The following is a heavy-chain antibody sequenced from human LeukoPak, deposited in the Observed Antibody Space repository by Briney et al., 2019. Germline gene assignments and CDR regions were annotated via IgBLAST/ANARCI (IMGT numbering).Heavy chain of an antibody. V-gene: IGHV3-30-3*01. CDR1: GFTFSSYA. D-gene: IGHD5-24*01. CDR3: AKAPDGYNGLDYFDY. CDR2: ISYDGSNK. J-gene: IGHJ4*02. Sequence: GRSLRLSCAASGFTFSSYAMHWVRQAPGKGLEWVAVISYDGSNKYYADSVKGRFTISRDNSKNTLYLQMNSLRAEDTAVYYCAKAPDGYNGLDYFDYWGQGTLVTVSS.